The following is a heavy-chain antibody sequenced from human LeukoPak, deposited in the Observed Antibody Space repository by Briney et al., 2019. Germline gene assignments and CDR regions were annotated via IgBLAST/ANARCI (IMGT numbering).Heavy chain of an antibody. J-gene: IGHJ4*02. Sequence: ASVKVSCKVSGYTLTELSMHWVRQAPGKGLEWLGGFDPEDGETIYAQKFQGRVTMTEDTSTDTAYMELSSLRSEDTAVYYCATGYGPMVQGVIIYYWGQGTLVTISS. CDR2: FDPEDGET. CDR1: GYTLTELS. D-gene: IGHD3-10*01. V-gene: IGHV1-24*01. CDR3: ATGYGPMVQGVIIYY.